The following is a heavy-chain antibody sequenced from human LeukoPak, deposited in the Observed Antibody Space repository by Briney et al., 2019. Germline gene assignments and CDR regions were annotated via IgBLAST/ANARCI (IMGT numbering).Heavy chain of an antibody. D-gene: IGHD2-8*02. Sequence: GESLKISCKGSGYSFTNYWIGWVRPMPGKGLELMGIIYPGDSDTRYIPSFQGQVTISADKSISTAYLQWSSLNASDTAMYYCARRVDSYWFFDYWGQGTLVTVSS. V-gene: IGHV5-51*01. CDR3: ARRVDSYWFFDY. CDR2: IYPGDSDT. J-gene: IGHJ4*02. CDR1: GYSFTNYW.